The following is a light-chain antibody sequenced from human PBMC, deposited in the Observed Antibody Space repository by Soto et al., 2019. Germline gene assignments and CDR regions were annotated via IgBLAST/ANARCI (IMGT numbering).Light chain of an antibody. CDR1: QSVGSN. V-gene: IGKV3-15*01. CDR2: GAS. Sequence: IVLTQSPASLSVSPGERATLSCRASQSVGSNLAWYQQKPGQAPRLLIYGASTRATGVPARFSGSGSGTDFTLTISNLKSEDIAVYYCHQYGAFGQGTKVEIK. CDR3: HQYGA. J-gene: IGKJ1*01.